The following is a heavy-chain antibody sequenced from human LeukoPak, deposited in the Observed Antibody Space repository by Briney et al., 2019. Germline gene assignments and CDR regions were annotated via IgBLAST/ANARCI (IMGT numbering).Heavy chain of an antibody. Sequence: GGSLRLSCAASGFTFSGYWMHWVRQAPGKGLVWVSRINSDGSSTSYADSVKGRFTISRDNAKNTLYLQMNSLRAEDTAVYYCARVQGHPPNGLDVWGQGTMVTVSS. D-gene: IGHD2-8*01. CDR3: ARVQGHPPNGLDV. CDR1: GFTFSGYW. CDR2: INSDGSST. J-gene: IGHJ3*01. V-gene: IGHV3-74*01.